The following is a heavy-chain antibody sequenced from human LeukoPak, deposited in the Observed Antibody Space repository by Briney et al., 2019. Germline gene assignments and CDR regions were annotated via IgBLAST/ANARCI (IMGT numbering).Heavy chain of an antibody. J-gene: IGHJ4*02. Sequence: ASVKVSCKASGYTFTSYDISWVRQAPGQGLEWMGWISAYNGNTNYAQKLQGRVTMTADTSTSTAYMELRSLRSDDTAVYYCARGVYDSSGYYPDYWGQGTLVTVSS. CDR2: ISAYNGNT. CDR1: GYTFTSYD. D-gene: IGHD3-22*01. V-gene: IGHV1-18*01. CDR3: ARGVYDSSGYYPDY.